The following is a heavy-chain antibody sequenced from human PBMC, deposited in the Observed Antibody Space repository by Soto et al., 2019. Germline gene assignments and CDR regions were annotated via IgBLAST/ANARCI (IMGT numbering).Heavy chain of an antibody. Sequence: ASVKVSCKASGYTFSGFYMHWVRQAPGQGLEWMGWINPNSGGTKSAEKFQGRVTMTRDTSISTAYMELSRLTSDDTAVYYCARVPGHKNSRGDYWGQGTPVTVSS. J-gene: IGHJ4*02. CDR1: GYTFSGFY. D-gene: IGHD1-7*01. V-gene: IGHV1-2*02. CDR3: ARVPGHKNSRGDY. CDR2: INPNSGGT.